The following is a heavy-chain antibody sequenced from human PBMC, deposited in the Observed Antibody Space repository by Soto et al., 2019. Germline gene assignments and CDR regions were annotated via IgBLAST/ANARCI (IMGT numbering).Heavy chain of an antibody. J-gene: IGHJ6*02. CDR2: INEDGSEK. Sequence: GGSLRLSCVVSGFMFTKHWMGWVRQVPGKGLEWLANINEDGSEKNYVDSVKGRFTISRDNAKNSLYLQMSSLRAEDTAVYYCARCGSYGFVCFHHYAMAVWGQGSAVPGSS. CDR1: GFMFTKHW. V-gene: IGHV3-7*01. CDR3: ARCGSYGFVCFHHYAMAV. D-gene: IGHD3-16*02.